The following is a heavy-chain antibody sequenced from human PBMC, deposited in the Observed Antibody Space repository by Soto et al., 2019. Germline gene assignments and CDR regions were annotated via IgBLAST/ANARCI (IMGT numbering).Heavy chain of an antibody. J-gene: IGHJ4*02. CDR2: SYYSGST. Sequence: QVHLQESGPGLVKPSETLSLTCTVSGASIRNYYWSWIRQPPGKGLEWIGFSYYSGSTNYNPSLNRRVTMSVDTSKNQFSLKLTSVTAADTAVYYCARDQNESPHFDYCGQRNLVTVSS. CDR3: ARDQNESPHFDY. V-gene: IGHV4-59*01. CDR1: GASIRNYY.